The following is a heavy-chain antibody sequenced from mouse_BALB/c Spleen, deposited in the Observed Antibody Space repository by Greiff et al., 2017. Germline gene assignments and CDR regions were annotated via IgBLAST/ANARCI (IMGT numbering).Heavy chain of an antibody. J-gene: IGHJ2*01. CDR1: GFTFSDYY. D-gene: IGHD2-1*01. CDR3: AREGAYGNYFYFDY. CDR2: ISDGGSYT. V-gene: IGHV5-4*02. Sequence: VESGGGLVKPGGSLKLSCAASGFTFSDYYMYWVRQTPEKRLEWVATISDGGSYTYYPDSVKGRFTISRDNAKNNLYLQMSSLKSEDTAMYYCAREGAYGNYFYFDYWGQGTTLTVSS.